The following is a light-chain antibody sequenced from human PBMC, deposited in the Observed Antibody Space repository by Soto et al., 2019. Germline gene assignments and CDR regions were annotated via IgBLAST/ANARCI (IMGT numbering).Light chain of an antibody. V-gene: IGLV1-44*01. J-gene: IGLJ1*01. CDR3: ETWDDSLSLYV. CDR2: NNN. CDR1: SSNIGSNT. Sequence: QSVLTQPPSASGTPGQRVTISCSGSSSNIGSNTVNWYQHLPGTAPKLLIYNNNQRPSGVPDQFSGSKSGTSASLGISGPQSEDEADYYCETWDDSLSLYVFGAGTKLTVL.